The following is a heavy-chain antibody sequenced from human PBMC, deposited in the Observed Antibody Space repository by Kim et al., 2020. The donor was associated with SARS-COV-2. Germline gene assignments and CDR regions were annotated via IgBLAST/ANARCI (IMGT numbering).Heavy chain of an antibody. V-gene: IGHV4-39*01. D-gene: IGHD4-17*01. CDR3: ARGVVDYGDYLGYFYL. CDR1: GGSISSSSSY. Sequence: SETLSLTCTVSGGSISSSSSYWVWIRQPPGKGREWIGTIYYSGSTYCNPSLKSRVTISVDMSKNQFSLKLSSVTAADTAVYYCARGVVDYGDYLGYFYLWGRGNLVSVSS. CDR2: IYYSGST. J-gene: IGHJ2*01.